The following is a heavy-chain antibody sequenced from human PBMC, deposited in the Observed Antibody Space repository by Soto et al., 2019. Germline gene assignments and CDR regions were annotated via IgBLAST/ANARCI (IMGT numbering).Heavy chain of an antibody. CDR1: GFTFNSFS. D-gene: IGHD6-13*01. CDR3: ARGGSVLSGYINY. J-gene: IGHJ4*02. V-gene: IGHV3-64*04. Sequence: GGSLRLSCSASGFTFNSFSMHWVRQAPGKGLEFVSGISSKGDTTSYADSVKGRFTISRDNAKNTLYLQMNSLRAEDTAVYYCARGGSVLSGYINYWGQGTLVTVSS. CDR2: ISSKGDTT.